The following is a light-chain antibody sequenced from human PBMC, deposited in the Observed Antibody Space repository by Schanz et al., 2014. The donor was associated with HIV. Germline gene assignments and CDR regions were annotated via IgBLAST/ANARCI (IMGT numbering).Light chain of an antibody. V-gene: IGLV2-14*03. Sequence: QSALTQPASVSGSPGQSITMSCTGASSDVGHYKSVSWYQHHPGEAPKLMIYDVGNRPSGVSDRFSGSKSGNTASLTISGLQAEDEADYYCCSYAGSYTWVFGGGTKVTVL. CDR2: DVG. J-gene: IGLJ3*02. CDR1: SSDVGHYKS. CDR3: CSYAGSYTWV.